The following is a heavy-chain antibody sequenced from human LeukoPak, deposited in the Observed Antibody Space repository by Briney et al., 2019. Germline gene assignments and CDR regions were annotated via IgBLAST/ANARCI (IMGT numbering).Heavy chain of an antibody. V-gene: IGHV3-23*01. Sequence: PGGSLRLSCAASGFTFSSHWMNWVRQAPGKGLEWVSAISGSGGTTYYADSVKGRFTISRDNSKNTLYLQMNSLRAEDTAVYYCAKGAVTATTFSDYWGQGTLVTVSS. CDR1: GFTFSSHW. D-gene: IGHD4-17*01. J-gene: IGHJ4*02. CDR2: ISGSGGTT. CDR3: AKGAVTATTFSDY.